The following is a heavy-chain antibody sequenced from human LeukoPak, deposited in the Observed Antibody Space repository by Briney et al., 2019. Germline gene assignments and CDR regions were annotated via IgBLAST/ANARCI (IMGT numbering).Heavy chain of an antibody. CDR2: ISAYNGNT. D-gene: IGHD6-13*01. J-gene: IGHJ4*02. CDR1: GYTFTSYG. CDR3: AIGSIAAAALDY. Sequence: ASVKVSCKASGYTFTSYGISWVRQAPGQGLEWMGWISAYNGNTNYAQKLQGRVTITTDESTSTAYMELSRLRSDDTAVYYCAIGSIAAAALDYWGQGTLVTVSS. V-gene: IGHV1-18*01.